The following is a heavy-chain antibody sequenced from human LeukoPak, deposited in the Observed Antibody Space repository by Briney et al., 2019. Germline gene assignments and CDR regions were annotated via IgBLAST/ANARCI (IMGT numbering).Heavy chain of an antibody. CDR3: ARVNEYYDSSGYLDY. CDR1: GFTVSSNY. J-gene: IGHJ4*02. D-gene: IGHD3-22*01. V-gene: IGHV3-53*01. Sequence: GGSLRLSCAASGFTVSSNYMSWVRQAPGKGLEWVSVIYSGGSTYYADSVKGRFTISRDNSKNTLYLQMNSLRAEDTAVYYCARVNEYYDSSGYLDYWGQGTLVTVSS. CDR2: IYSGGST.